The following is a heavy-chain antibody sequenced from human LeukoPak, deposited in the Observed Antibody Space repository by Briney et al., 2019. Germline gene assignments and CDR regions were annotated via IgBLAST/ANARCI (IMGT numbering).Heavy chain of an antibody. V-gene: IGHV1-69*04. D-gene: IGHD2-2*01. Sequence: GASVKVSCKASGGTFSSYAISWVRQAPGQWLEWMGRIIPILGIANYAQKFQGRVTITADKSTSTAYMELSSLRSEDTAVYYCASQMSGTSVSYWGQGTLVTVSS. CDR3: ASQMSGTSVSY. CDR1: GGTFSSYA. J-gene: IGHJ4*02. CDR2: IIPILGIA.